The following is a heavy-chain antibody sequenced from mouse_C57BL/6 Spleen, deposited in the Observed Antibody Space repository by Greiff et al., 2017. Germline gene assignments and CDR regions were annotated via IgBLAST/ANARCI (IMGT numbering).Heavy chain of an antibody. J-gene: IGHJ4*01. Sequence: QVQLQQSGAELVRPGTSVKVSCKASGYAFTNYLLEWVKQRPGQGLEWIGVINPGSGGTNYNEKFKGKATLTADKSSSTAYMQLSSLTSEDSAVYFCARGATVDYAMDYWGQGTSVTVSS. D-gene: IGHD1-1*01. CDR1: GYAFTNYL. CDR2: INPGSGGT. V-gene: IGHV1-54*01. CDR3: ARGATVDYAMDY.